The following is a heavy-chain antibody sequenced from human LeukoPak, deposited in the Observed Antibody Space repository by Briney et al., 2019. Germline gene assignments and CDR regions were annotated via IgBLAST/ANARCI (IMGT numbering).Heavy chain of an antibody. J-gene: IGHJ4*02. CDR2: INHRGTT. CDR3: ARTVAAILFDY. CDR1: GGSFSTYY. D-gene: IGHD5-18*01. Sequence: SETLSLTCAVYGGSFSTYYWSWIRQPPGKGPEWIGEINHRGTTNYKPSLKSRVAISVETSKNQFSLRPSSVTAADTAVYYCARTVAAILFDYWGQGTLVTVSP. V-gene: IGHV4-34*01.